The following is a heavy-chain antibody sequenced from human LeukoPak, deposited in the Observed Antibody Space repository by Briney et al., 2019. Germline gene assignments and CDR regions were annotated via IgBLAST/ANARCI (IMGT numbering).Heavy chain of an antibody. J-gene: IGHJ4*02. V-gene: IGHV4-59*01. CDR3: ARGYYYDSSGYFLDF. D-gene: IGHD3-22*01. Sequence: SETLSLTCTVSRGSISTYYWSWIRQSPGRGLEWIGYIYYSGITKYNPSLKSRVTISVDTSTNQFSLRLSSVTAADTAVYYCARGYYYDSSGYFLDFWGQGTLVTVSS. CDR1: RGSISTYY. CDR2: IYYSGIT.